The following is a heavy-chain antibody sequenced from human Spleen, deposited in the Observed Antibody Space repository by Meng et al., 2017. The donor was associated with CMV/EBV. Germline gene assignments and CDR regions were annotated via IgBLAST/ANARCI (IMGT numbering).Heavy chain of an antibody. Sequence: GGSLRLSCEASGFTFSDQDMSWIRQAPGKGLEWVSYISSRSSTRYYADSVKGRFTISRDNAKKSLYMQMNSLRAEDTAVYYCAKRRVGLDAFDIWGQGTMVTVSS. J-gene: IGHJ3*02. CDR3: AKRRVGLDAFDI. CDR1: GFTFSDQD. D-gene: IGHD1-26*01. CDR2: ISSRSSTR. V-gene: IGHV3-11*01.